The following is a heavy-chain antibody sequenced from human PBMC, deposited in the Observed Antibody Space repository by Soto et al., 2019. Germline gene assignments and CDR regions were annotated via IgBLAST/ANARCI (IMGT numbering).Heavy chain of an antibody. CDR3: ARGSSEAAADGFDP. J-gene: IGHJ5*02. Sequence: PSETLSLTCAVYGGSFSGYYWSWIRQPPGKGLEWIGEINHSGSTNYNPSLKSRVTISVDTSKNQFSLKLSSVTAADTAGYYCARGSSEAAADGFDPWGQGTLVTVSS. CDR2: INHSGST. D-gene: IGHD6-13*01. V-gene: IGHV4-34*01. CDR1: GGSFSGYY.